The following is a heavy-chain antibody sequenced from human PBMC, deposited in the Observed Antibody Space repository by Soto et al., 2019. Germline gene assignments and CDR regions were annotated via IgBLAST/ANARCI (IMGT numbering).Heavy chain of an antibody. V-gene: IGHV1-3*04. J-gene: IGHJ6*02. CDR2: IFTDNGDT. D-gene: IGHD2-15*01. Sequence: GASVKVSCKASGYTFTANAMHWVRQVPGQRFEWMGWIFTDNGDTVYSQNFQGRVTITRDTSANTAYMDLSSLTSEDTAIYYCARSHCSGGSCYFSHYYGMDVWGQGTTVTVSS. CDR1: GYTFTANA. CDR3: ARSHCSGGSCYFSHYYGMDV.